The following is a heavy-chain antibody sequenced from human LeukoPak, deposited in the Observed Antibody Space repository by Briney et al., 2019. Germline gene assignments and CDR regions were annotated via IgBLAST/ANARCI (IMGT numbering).Heavy chain of an antibody. CDR3: ARDLMTTVTMGWFDP. D-gene: IGHD4-17*01. CDR1: GGTFSSYA. V-gene: IGHV3-30-3*01. Sequence: SCKASGGTFSSYAMHWVRQAPGKGLEWVAVISYDGSNKYYADSVKGRFTISRDNSKNTLYLQMNSLRAEDTAVYYCARDLMTTVTMGWFDPWGQGTLVTVSS. J-gene: IGHJ5*02. CDR2: ISYDGSNK.